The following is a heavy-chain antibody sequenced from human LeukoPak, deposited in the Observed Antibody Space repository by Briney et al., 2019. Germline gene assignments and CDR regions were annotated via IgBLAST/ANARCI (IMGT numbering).Heavy chain of an antibody. CDR1: GFTFSSYW. V-gene: IGHV3-74*01. J-gene: IGHJ4*02. Sequence: GGSLRLSCAASGFTFSSYWMHWVRQAPGKGLVWVSRINSDGSSTTYADSVKGRFTISRDNAKKTLYLQMNSLRAEDTAEYYCARALGFGELLGLFDYWGQGTLVTVSS. D-gene: IGHD3-10*01. CDR2: INSDGSST. CDR3: ARALGFGELLGLFDY.